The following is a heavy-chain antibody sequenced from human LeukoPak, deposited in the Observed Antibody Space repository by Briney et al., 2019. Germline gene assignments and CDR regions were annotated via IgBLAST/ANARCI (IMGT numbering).Heavy chain of an antibody. J-gene: IGHJ4*02. CDR3: AREGGPTGGAQDY. CDR1: GGTFSSYA. V-gene: IGHV1-69*06. D-gene: IGHD1-1*01. CDR2: IIPIFGTA. Sequence: SVKVSCKASGGTFSSYAISWVRQAPGQGLEWMGGIIPIFGTANYAQKFQGRVTITADKSTSTAYMELSSLRSDDTAVYYCAREGGPTGGAQDYWGQGTLVTVSS.